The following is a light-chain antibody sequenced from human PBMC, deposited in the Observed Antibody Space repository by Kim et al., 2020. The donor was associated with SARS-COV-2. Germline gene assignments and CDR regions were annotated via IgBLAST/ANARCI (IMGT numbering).Light chain of an antibody. CDR2: KAS. V-gene: IGKV1-5*03. CDR3: QQYNSNSPAWT. Sequence: VGDRVTITCRASQAISSWLAWYQQKPGKAPKVLIYKASNLESGVPSRFSGSGSGTEFTLTISSLQPDDFATYYCQQYNSNSPAWTFGQGTKVDIK. J-gene: IGKJ1*01. CDR1: QAISSW.